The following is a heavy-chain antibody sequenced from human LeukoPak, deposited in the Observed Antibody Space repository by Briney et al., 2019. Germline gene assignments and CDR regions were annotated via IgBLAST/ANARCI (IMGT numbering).Heavy chain of an antibody. J-gene: IGHJ3*02. D-gene: IGHD5-24*01. CDR3: ARRNGYSLDAFDI. Sequence: PSETLSLTCTVSGXSISSYYWNWIRQPPGKGLEWIGYIHYSGSTNYNPSLKSRVTISVDTSKNQFSLKLSSVTAADTAVYYCARRNGYSLDAFDIWGQGTMVTVSS. V-gene: IGHV4-59*08. CDR1: GXSISSYY. CDR2: IHYSGST.